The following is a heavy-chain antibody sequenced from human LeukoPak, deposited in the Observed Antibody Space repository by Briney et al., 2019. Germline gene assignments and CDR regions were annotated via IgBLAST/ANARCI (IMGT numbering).Heavy chain of an antibody. CDR1: GFIFSTYS. CDR3: ARDRGYSSFDY. D-gene: IGHD6-19*01. J-gene: IGHJ4*02. Sequence: GGSLRLSCAASGFIFSTYSMNWVRQAPGKGLEWVVSINPDGSEKYSVDSVEGRFTISRDNAKNSLFLQMNSLRAEDTAVYYCARDRGYSSFDYWGQGTLVTVSS. V-gene: IGHV3-7*01. CDR2: INPDGSEK.